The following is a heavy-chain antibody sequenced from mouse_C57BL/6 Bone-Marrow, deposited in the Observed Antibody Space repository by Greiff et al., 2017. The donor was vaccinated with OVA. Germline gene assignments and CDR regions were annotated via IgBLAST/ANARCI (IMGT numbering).Heavy chain of an antibody. V-gene: IGHV4-1*01. J-gene: IGHJ3*01. CDR2: INPDSSTI. Sequence: VQLKESGGGLVQPGGSLKLSCAASGIDFSRYWLSWVRRAPGQGLEWIGEINPDSSTINYAPSLKDKFILSRDNTKNTLYLQMSKVRSEDTALYYCARQSYYYGSFAYWGQGTLVTVSA. CDR1: GIDFSRYW. CDR3: ARQSYYYGSFAY. D-gene: IGHD1-1*01.